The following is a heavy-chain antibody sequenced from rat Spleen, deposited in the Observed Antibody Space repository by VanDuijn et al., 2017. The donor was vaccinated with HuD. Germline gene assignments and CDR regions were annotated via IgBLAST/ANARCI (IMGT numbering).Heavy chain of an antibody. Sequence: EVQLVESGGGLVQPGRSMKLSCAASGLSFSNYGMHWIRQAPTKGLEWVATISYDGSGTYYRDSVKGRFTISRDNGKSTLYLEMDSLRSEDMATYYCVRQGYLRDWYFDFWGPGTMVTVSP. CDR2: ISYDGSGT. CDR1: GLSFSNYG. J-gene: IGHJ1*01. CDR3: VRQGYLRDWYFDF. V-gene: IGHV5-29*01. D-gene: IGHD2-5*01.